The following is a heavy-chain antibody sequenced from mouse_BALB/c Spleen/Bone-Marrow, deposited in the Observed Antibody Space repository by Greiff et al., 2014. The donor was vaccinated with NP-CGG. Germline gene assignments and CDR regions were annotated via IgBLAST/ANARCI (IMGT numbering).Heavy chain of an antibody. CDR3: TKPSFYYGSSYWYFDV. V-gene: IGHV14-3*02. Sequence: EVQLQQSGAELAKPGASVKLSCTASGFNIKDTYMHWVKQRPEQGLEWIGRIDPANGDTKYDPKFQSKATITADTSSNTAYLQLSSLTSEGTAVYYCTKPSFYYGSSYWYFDVWGAGTTVTVSS. CDR2: IDPANGDT. D-gene: IGHD1-1*01. J-gene: IGHJ1*01. CDR1: GFNIKDTY.